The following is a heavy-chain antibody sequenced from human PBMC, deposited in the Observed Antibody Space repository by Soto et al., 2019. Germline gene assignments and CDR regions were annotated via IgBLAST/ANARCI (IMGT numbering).Heavy chain of an antibody. CDR1: GYTFTSYD. CDR3: ANTATYYDIWTGYPLGMDV. D-gene: IGHD3-9*01. CDR2: MNPNSGNT. V-gene: IGHV1-8*01. Sequence: ASVKVSCKASGYTFTSYDINWVRQATGQGLEWMGWMNPNSGNTGYAQKFQGRVTMTGNTSISTAYMELSSLRSEDTSVYYCANTATYYDIWTGYPLGMDVWGQGTTVTVSS. J-gene: IGHJ6*02.